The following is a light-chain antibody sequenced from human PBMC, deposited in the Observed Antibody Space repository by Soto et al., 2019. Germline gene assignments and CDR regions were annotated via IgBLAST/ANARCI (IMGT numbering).Light chain of an antibody. J-gene: IGKJ4*01. CDR2: DAY. Sequence: EIVLTQSPATLSLSPGERAALSCRASETVDSFLAWYQQKPGQAPRLLSYDAYKRATGIPARFSGSGSGTYFTLTISSLEPEDFAVYYCQQRKKWPPLTFGGGTKVEIK. V-gene: IGKV3-11*01. CDR1: ETVDSF. CDR3: QQRKKWPPLT.